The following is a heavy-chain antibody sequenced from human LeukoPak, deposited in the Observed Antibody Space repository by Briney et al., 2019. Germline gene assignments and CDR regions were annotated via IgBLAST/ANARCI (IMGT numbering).Heavy chain of an antibody. J-gene: IGHJ4*02. D-gene: IGHD5-18*01. CDR3: AKVRGYSYGYFDY. V-gene: IGHV3-9*01. CDR2: ISWNSGSI. Sequence: TGGSLRLSCAASGFTFDDCAMHWVRQAPGKGLEWVSGISWNSGSIGYADSVKGRFTISRDNAKNSLYLQMHSLRAEDTALYYCAKVRGYSYGYFDYWGQGTLVTVSS. CDR1: GFTFDDCA.